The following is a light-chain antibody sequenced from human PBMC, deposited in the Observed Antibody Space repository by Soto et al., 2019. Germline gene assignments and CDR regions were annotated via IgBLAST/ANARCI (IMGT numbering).Light chain of an antibody. J-gene: IGKJ5*01. CDR1: QGISNY. CDR2: AAS. V-gene: IGKV1-27*01. Sequence: DIQMTQSPSSLSASVVDRGTITCRASQGISNYLAGYQQKPGKVPKLLIYAASTLQSGVPSRFSGSGSGTDFTLTISSLQPEDVATYYFQKYNSATITCGQGTRMEIK. CDR3: QKYNSATIT.